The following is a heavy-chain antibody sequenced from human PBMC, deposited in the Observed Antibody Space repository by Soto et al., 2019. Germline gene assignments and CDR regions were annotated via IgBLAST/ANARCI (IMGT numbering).Heavy chain of an antibody. V-gene: IGHV4-59*01. D-gene: IGHD3-22*01. CDR2: ISYRGST. J-gene: IGHJ5*02. CDR1: AGSITTSY. CDR3: ASSGIVGREVNTWFDP. Sequence: SETLSLTCTVSAGSITTSYWSWIRQPLGKALEWIGYISYRGSTNYNPSLKSRLTISIDTSKSQISLKLTSMTTADTAVYYCASSGIVGREVNTWFDPWGQGTLVTVPQ.